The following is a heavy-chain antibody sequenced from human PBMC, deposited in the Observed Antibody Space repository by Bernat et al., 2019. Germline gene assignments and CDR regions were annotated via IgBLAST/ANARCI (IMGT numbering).Heavy chain of an antibody. Sequence: EVQLVESGGGLVQPGGSLRLSCAASGFTFSSYEMNWVRQAPGKGLEWVSYITSSGSTIYYADSVKGRFTISRDNAKNSLYLQMNSLRAEDTAVYYCARGALWLTFDSWGQGTLVTVSS. D-gene: IGHD5-18*01. CDR3: ARGALWLTFDS. CDR1: GFTFSSYE. CDR2: ITSSGSTI. V-gene: IGHV3-48*03. J-gene: IGHJ5*01.